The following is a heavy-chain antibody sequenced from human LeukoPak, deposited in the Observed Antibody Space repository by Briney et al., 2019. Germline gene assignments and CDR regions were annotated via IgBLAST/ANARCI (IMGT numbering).Heavy chain of an antibody. D-gene: IGHD2-15*01. V-gene: IGHV4-59*01. Sequence: SETLSLTCTVSGGSISSYYWSWIRKPPGKGLEWIGYIYYSGSTNYNPSLKSRVTISVDTSKNQFSLKLSSVTAADTAVYYCARVVVVAATWFDPWGQGTLVTVSS. CDR1: GGSISSYY. CDR2: IYYSGST. CDR3: ARVVVVAATWFDP. J-gene: IGHJ5*02.